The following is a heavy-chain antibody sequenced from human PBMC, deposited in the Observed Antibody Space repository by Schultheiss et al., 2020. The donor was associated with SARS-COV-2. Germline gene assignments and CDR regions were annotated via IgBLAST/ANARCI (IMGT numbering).Heavy chain of an antibody. D-gene: IGHD1-26*01. V-gene: IGHV4-38-2*02. J-gene: IGHJ4*02. CDR1: GYSISSGYY. CDR3: ARDDYMGAGHDY. CDR2: IYHSGST. Sequence: SETLSLTCTVSGYSISSGYYWGWIRQPPGKGLEWIGSIYHSGSTYYNPSLKSRVTISVDTSKNQFSLKLSSVTAADTAVYYCARDDYMGAGHDYWGQGTLVTVSS.